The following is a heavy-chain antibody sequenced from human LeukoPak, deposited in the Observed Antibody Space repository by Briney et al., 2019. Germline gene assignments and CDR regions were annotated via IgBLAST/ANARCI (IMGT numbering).Heavy chain of an antibody. V-gene: IGHV1-2*02. D-gene: IGHD3-3*01. CDR3: AREGARYDFWSGYPLGIDP. CDR1: GYIFTGYY. Sequence: ASVKVSCKASGYIFTGYYMHWVRQAAGQGREWMGWINPNSGDTNYAQKFQGRVTMTRDTSISTAYMELSRLRSDDTAVYYCAREGARYDFWSGYPLGIDPWGQGTLVTVSS. CDR2: INPNSGDT. J-gene: IGHJ5*02.